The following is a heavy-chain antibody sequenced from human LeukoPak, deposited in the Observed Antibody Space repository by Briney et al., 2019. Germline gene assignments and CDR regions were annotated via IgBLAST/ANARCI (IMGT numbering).Heavy chain of an antibody. Sequence: SETLSLTCTVSGGSISSGGYYWSWIRQHPGKGLEWIGYIYYSGSTNYNPSLKSRVTISVDTSKNQFSLKLSSVTAADTAVYYCARERVGYNFDYWGQGTLVTVSS. CDR3: ARERVGYNFDY. V-gene: IGHV4-61*08. J-gene: IGHJ4*02. D-gene: IGHD2-8*02. CDR2: IYYSGST. CDR1: GGSISSGGYY.